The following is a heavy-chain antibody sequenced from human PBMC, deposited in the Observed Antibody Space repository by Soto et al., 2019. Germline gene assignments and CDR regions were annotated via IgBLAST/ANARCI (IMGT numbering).Heavy chain of an antibody. D-gene: IGHD2-15*01. CDR2: IYHSGST. CDR1: GGSISSGGYS. CDR3: AGNPYCNLKAGYGMDV. V-gene: IGHV4-30-2*01. Sequence: QLQLQESGSGLVKPSQTLSLTCAVSGGSISSGGYSWSWIRQPPGKGLEWIGYIYHSGSTYYNPSLNRRVTLSVDRSKNQFSLKLSSVTVADTAVFYCAGNPYCNLKAGYGMDVWGQGTTVTVSS. J-gene: IGHJ6*02.